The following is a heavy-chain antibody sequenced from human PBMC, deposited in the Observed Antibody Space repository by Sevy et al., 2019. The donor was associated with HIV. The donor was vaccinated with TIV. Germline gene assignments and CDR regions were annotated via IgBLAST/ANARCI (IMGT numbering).Heavy chain of an antibody. D-gene: IGHD6-13*01. CDR1: GFTFSNYG. CDR3: AREDGSRQYFQY. V-gene: IGHV3-30*02. CDR2: IRYDGSNK. Sequence: GGSLRLSCAASGFTFSNYGMHWVRQAPGKGLEWVAFIRYDGSNKNNADSVKGRFTISRDNAKNSLYLQMNSLRAEDTAVYYCAREDGSRQYFQYWGQGTLVTVSS. J-gene: IGHJ1*01.